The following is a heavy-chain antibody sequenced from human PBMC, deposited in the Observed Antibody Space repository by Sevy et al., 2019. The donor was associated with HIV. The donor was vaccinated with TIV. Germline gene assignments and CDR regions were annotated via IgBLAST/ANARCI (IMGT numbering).Heavy chain of an antibody. J-gene: IGHJ4*02. D-gene: IGHD6-19*01. V-gene: IGHV3-66*01. CDR1: GFTVNRYY. Sequence: GGSLRLSCAASGFTVNRYYMSWVRQAPGKGLEWVSVIYSGGNTDYADSVKGRFTISRDNSMNTLYLQMNSLRAEDTAVYYCAGSVADFAYFDYWGQGTLVTVSS. CDR3: AGSVADFAYFDY. CDR2: IYSGGNT.